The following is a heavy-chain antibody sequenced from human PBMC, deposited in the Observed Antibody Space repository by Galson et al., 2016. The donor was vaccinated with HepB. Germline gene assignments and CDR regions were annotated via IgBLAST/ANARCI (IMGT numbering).Heavy chain of an antibody. CDR2: ISYDGNNK. V-gene: IGHV3-30-3*01. CDR3: AKAVGGSAVSLPDY. CDR1: GFTFSSYA. Sequence: SLRLSCAASGFTFSSYAMHWVRQAPGKGLEWVAVISYDGNNKYFAGSVKGRFIISRENSYKTLYLQMKSLRPDDTAVYYWAKAVGGSAVSLPDYWGQGALVTVSS. D-gene: IGHD1-26*01. J-gene: IGHJ4*02.